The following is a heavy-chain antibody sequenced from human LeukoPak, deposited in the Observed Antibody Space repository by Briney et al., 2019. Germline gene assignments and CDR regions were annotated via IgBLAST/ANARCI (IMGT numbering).Heavy chain of an antibody. J-gene: IGHJ3*02. CDR1: GGSISSYH. CDR3: ATSGYSGYDGRAFDI. Sequence: SETLSLTCNVSGGSISSYHWSWIRQPPGKGLEWIGYIYYSGGTNYNPSLKSRVTISVDKSKNELSLKLRSVTAADTAVYYCATSGYSGYDGRAFDIWGQGTMVTVSS. V-gene: IGHV4-59*01. D-gene: IGHD5-12*01. CDR2: IYYSGGT.